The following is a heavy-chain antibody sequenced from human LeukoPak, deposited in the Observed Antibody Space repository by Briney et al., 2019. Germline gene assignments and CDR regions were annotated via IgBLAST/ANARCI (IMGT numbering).Heavy chain of an antibody. D-gene: IGHD1-26*01. V-gene: IGHV3-53*03. CDR3: ARGESYDEAFDL. CDR2: IYRGGST. J-gene: IGHJ3*01. CDR1: GFTISSDY. Sequence: VGSLCPTRAASGFTISSDYMSWVRQPPGKGLEWVSVIYRGGSTNDAHSVQLRLPISRDNSKKTLHLQMNSLRVEDTAVYYCARGESYDEAFDLWAGKPVDTVSS.